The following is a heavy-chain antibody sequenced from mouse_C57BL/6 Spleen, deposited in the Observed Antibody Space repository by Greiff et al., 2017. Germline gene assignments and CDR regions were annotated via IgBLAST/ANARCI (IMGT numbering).Heavy chain of an antibody. V-gene: IGHV5-17*01. CDR2: ISSGSSTI. Sequence: DVMLVESGGGLVKPGGSLKLSCAASGFTFSDYGMHWVRQAPEKGLEWVAYISSGSSTIYYADTVKGRFTISRDNAKNTLFLQMTSLRSEDTAMYYCAKGSYYSKAMDYWGQGTSVTVSS. J-gene: IGHJ4*01. D-gene: IGHD2-5*01. CDR3: AKGSYYSKAMDY. CDR1: GFTFSDYG.